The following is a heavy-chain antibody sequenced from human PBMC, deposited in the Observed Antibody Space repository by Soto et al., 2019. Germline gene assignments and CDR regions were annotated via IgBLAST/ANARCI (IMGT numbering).Heavy chain of an antibody. CDR1: GASIRSGGFY. D-gene: IGHD5-18*01. CDR3: ASAMGAVNYFDY. Sequence: QVQLQESGPGLVKPPQTLSLTCTVSGASIRSGGFYWSWIRQHPEKGLAWIGYFYYSGNAYYNPSLRSRLTISGDASKNQFSLNLSSVTAADTAVYFCASAMGAVNYFDYWGQGILVTVSS. V-gene: IGHV4-31*03. CDR2: FYYSGNA. J-gene: IGHJ4*02.